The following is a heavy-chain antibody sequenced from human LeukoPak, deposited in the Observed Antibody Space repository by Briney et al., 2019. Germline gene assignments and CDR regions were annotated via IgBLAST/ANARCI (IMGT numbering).Heavy chain of an antibody. CDR2: ISGSGTTT. V-gene: IGHV3-23*01. CDR3: ARVLTLWFGALDY. D-gene: IGHD3-10*01. CDR1: GFTFDDYA. Sequence: GRSLRLSCAASGFTFDDYAMHWVRQAPGKGLEWASSISGSGTTTYYAESVRGRFTISRDNSKNTVYLQMNSLRADDTALYYCARVLTLWFGALDYWGQGRMVSV. J-gene: IGHJ4*02.